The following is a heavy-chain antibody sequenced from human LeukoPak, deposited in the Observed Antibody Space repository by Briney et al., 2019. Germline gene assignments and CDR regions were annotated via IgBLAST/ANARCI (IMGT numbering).Heavy chain of an antibody. J-gene: IGHJ4*02. V-gene: IGHV3-49*04. D-gene: IGHD4-17*01. CDR2: IRSKAYGGTT. CDR1: GFTFGDYA. CDR3: TRDYGDYKGDY. Sequence: GGSLRLSCTGSGFTFGDYAVIWVRQAPGRGLEWVGFIRSKAYGGTTEYAASVKGRFTISRDDSKSIAYLQMDSLKTEDTAVYYCTRDYGDYKGDYWGQGTLVTVSS.